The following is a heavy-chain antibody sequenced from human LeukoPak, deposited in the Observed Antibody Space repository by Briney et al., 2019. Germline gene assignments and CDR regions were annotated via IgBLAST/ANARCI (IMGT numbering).Heavy chain of an antibody. Sequence: SETLSLTCTVSGGSISSYYWSWIRQPPGKGLEWIGYTYYSGNTNYNPSLKSRVTISVDTSKNQFSLKLSSVTAADTAVYYCARAPSDIVVVTGWFDPWGQGTLVTVSS. D-gene: IGHD2-2*01. V-gene: IGHV4-59*01. CDR2: TYYSGNT. J-gene: IGHJ5*02. CDR1: GGSISSYY. CDR3: ARAPSDIVVVTGWFDP.